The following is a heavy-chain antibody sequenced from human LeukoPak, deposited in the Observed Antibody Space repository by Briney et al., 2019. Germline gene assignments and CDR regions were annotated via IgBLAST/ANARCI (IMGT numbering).Heavy chain of an antibody. Sequence: GGSLRLSYAASRFTLSTYWMSWVRQAPGKGLEWVAHIKQDGSQEYYVDSVKGRFTISRDSAKNSLYLQMNSLRAEDTAVYYCARGVPYDSWSGPHYSDYWGQGTLVTVSS. D-gene: IGHD3-3*01. V-gene: IGHV3-7*01. CDR3: ARGVPYDSWSGPHYSDY. CDR1: RFTLSTYW. CDR2: IKQDGSQE. J-gene: IGHJ4*02.